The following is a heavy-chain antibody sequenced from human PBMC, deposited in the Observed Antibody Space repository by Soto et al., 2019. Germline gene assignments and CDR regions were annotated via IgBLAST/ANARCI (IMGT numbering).Heavy chain of an antibody. CDR3: ARDLDIGLHLGAPSG. CDR2: ISSSSSTI. J-gene: IGHJ4*02. V-gene: IGHV3-48*01. D-gene: IGHD3-16*01. CDR1: GFTFSSYG. Sequence: GGSLRLSCAASGFTFSSYGMHWVRQAPGKGLEWVSYISSSSSTIYYADSVKGRFTISRDNAKNSLYLQMNSLRAEDTAVYYCARDLDIGLHLGAPSGWGQGTLVTVSS.